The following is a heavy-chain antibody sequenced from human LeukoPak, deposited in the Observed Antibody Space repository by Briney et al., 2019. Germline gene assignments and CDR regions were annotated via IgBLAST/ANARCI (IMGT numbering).Heavy chain of an antibody. Sequence: GRSLRLSCAASGFTFSSYAIHWVRQAPGKGLEWVAIISYNGNNKYYADSVKGRFTISRDNSKNTLYLQMNSLRPEDTAVYYCARDECSTTSCYGYWGQGTLVTVSS. D-gene: IGHD2-2*01. CDR1: GFTFSSYA. CDR3: ARDECSTTSCYGY. CDR2: ISYNGNNK. J-gene: IGHJ4*02. V-gene: IGHV3-30-3*01.